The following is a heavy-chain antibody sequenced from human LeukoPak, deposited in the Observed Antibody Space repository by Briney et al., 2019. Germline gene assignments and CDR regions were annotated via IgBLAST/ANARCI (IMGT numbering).Heavy chain of an antibody. V-gene: IGHV3-23*01. J-gene: IGHJ4*02. Sequence: GGSLRLSCTASGFNFGSDAMSWVRQAPGKGLEWVSAISGSGGSTYYADSVKGRFTISRDNSKNTLYLQMNSLRAEDTAVYYCAKDLEYYFDYWGQGTLVTVSS. CDR1: GFNFGSDA. CDR3: AKDLEYYFDY. CDR2: ISGSGGST.